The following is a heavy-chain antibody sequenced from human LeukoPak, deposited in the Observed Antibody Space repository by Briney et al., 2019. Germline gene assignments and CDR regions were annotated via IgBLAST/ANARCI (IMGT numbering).Heavy chain of an antibody. CDR3: ARDGYSGSYFDY. CDR2: ISYDGSNK. D-gene: IGHD5-12*01. Sequence: GGSLRLSCAASGFTFSSYGMHWVRQAPGKGLEWVAVISYDGSNKYYADSVKGRFTISRDNSKNTLYLQMNSLRAEDTAVYYCARDGYSGSYFDYWGQGTLVTVSS. V-gene: IGHV3-30*03. CDR1: GFTFSSYG. J-gene: IGHJ4*02.